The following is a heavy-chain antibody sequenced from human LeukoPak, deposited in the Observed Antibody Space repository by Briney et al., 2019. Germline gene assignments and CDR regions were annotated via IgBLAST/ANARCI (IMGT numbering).Heavy chain of an antibody. CDR1: GFTFSSYP. CDR3: ARSYDSGWYVSDH. Sequence: PGGSLRLSCAATGFTFSSYPMHWVRQAPGKGLEWVAVISYDGSSKYYADSVKGRFTISRDNSKNTLFLQVNSLRAEDTAVYYCARSYDSGWYVSDHWGQGTLVTVSS. CDR2: ISYDGSSK. J-gene: IGHJ4*02. V-gene: IGHV3-30*03. D-gene: IGHD6-19*01.